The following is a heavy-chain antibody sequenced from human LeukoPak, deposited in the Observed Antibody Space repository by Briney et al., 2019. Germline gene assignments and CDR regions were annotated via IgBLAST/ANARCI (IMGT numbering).Heavy chain of an antibody. J-gene: IGHJ4*02. Sequence: GGSLRLSCAASGFSFSTYAMSWVRQAPGKGLEWVSAISGSGGSTYYADSVKGRFTISSDNSKNTLYLQMNSLRAEDTAVYYCAKVLITMVRGVIGSEYYFDYWGQGTLVTVSS. CDR1: GFSFSTYA. V-gene: IGHV3-23*01. CDR3: AKVLITMVRGVIGSEYYFDY. CDR2: ISGSGGST. D-gene: IGHD3-10*01.